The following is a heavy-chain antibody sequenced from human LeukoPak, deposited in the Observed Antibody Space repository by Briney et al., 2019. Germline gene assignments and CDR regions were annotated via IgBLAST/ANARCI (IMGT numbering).Heavy chain of an antibody. V-gene: IGHV6-1*01. Sequence: TLSLTCSISGDSVSSNSAAWNWIRQSPSRGLEWLGRTYYRSNWYNDDAESVKNRITINPDTSKNQFSLQLNSVTPEDTAVYYCASGSYYFGYWGQGSLVTVSS. J-gene: IGHJ4*02. CDR3: ASGSYYFGY. CDR1: GDSVSSNSAA. CDR2: TYYRSNWYN. D-gene: IGHD3-10*01.